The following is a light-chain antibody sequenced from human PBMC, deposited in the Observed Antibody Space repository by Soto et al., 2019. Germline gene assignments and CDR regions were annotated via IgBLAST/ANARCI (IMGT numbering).Light chain of an antibody. CDR2: KAS. Sequence: DIPMTQSPSALSASVGDRVVITCRASQNINRGLAWYQQKPGEAPKLLIFKASTAHGGVLSRFSGSGAGTDFSLTISSLQPDDFATYYCQQYDSFLRKFGQGTKVEIK. CDR1: QNINRG. CDR3: QQYDSFLRK. J-gene: IGKJ1*01. V-gene: IGKV1-5*03.